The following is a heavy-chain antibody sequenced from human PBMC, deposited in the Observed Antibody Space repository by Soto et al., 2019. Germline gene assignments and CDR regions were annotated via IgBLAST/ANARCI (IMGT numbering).Heavy chain of an antibody. CDR3: ARDDYTYGVY. CDR2: IGPYGNSI. J-gene: IGHJ4*02. Sequence: XGSLILSCSVAGFSFRDYFMSWIRQAPGKGLEWVSYIGPYGNSIYYADSVKGRFTISRDDAKKSLYLHMNSLRVEDTALYYCARDDYTYGVYWGQGSLVTVSS. D-gene: IGHD3-3*01. V-gene: IGHV3-11*01. CDR1: GFSFRDYF.